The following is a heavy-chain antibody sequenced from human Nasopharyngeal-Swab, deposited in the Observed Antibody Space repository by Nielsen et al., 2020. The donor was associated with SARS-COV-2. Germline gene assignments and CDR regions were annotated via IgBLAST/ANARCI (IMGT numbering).Heavy chain of an antibody. CDR3: ARAGEAYYYYYMDV. V-gene: IGHV1-3*01. Sequence: WVRQAPGQRLEWMGWINAGNGNTKYSQKFQGRVTITRDTSASTAYMELSSLRSEDTAVYYCARAGEAYYYYYMDVWGKGTTATVSS. CDR2: INAGNGNT. J-gene: IGHJ6*03. D-gene: IGHD1-1*01.